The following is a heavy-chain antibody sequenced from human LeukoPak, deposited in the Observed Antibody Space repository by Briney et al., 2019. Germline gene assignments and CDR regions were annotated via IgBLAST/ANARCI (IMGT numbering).Heavy chain of an antibody. J-gene: IGHJ4*02. CDR1: GGSISSYY. V-gene: IGHV4-59*05. CDR2: IYYSGST. Sequence: SETLSLTCTVSGGSISSYYWSWVRQPPGKGLEWIGSIYYSGSTYYNPSLKSRVTISVDTSKNQFSLKLSSVTAADTAVYYCAGPVVGATGGDFDYWGQGTLVTVSS. D-gene: IGHD1-26*01. CDR3: AGPVVGATGGDFDY.